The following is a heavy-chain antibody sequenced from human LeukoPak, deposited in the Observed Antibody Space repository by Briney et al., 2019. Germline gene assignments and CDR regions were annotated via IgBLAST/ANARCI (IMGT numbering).Heavy chain of an antibody. Sequence: PSETLSLTCTVSGGSISSYYWSWIRQPPGKGLEWIGYIYYSGSTNYNPSLKSRVTISVDTSKNQFSLKLSSVTAADTAVYYCARQTGAYRGGSPFDYWGQGTLVTVSS. V-gene: IGHV4-59*08. CDR1: GGSISSYY. CDR3: ARQTGAYRGGSPFDY. CDR2: IYYSGST. D-gene: IGHD3-16*01. J-gene: IGHJ4*02.